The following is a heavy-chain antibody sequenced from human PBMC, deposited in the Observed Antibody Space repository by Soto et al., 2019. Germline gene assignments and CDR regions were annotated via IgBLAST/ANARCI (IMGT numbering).Heavy chain of an antibody. CDR1: GGSISSGGYY. D-gene: IGHD6-6*01. Sequence: SETLSLTCSFSGGSISSGGYYWSWIRQLPGKDLEWIGYIYHSGNTYYNSSLKSRLTISVDTSKNQFSLKLTSVTAADTAVYYCARVGISSSDAFDIWGQGTMVTVSS. CDR2: IYHSGNT. V-gene: IGHV4-31*03. J-gene: IGHJ3*02. CDR3: ARVGISSSDAFDI.